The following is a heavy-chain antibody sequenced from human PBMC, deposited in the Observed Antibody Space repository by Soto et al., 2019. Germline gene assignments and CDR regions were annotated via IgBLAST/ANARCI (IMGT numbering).Heavy chain of an antibody. CDR1: GFICTSYD. CDR3: AKATATGGGAFDI. J-gene: IGHJ3*02. V-gene: IGHV3-23*01. D-gene: IGHD2-8*02. CDR2: ILVGGST. Sequence: GGFLRLSCAASGFICTSYDMSWVRQAPGKGLEWVSTILVGGSTHYEDSVKGRFTISRDRSKDTLYLQMNSLTAGDTAMYYCAKATATGGGAFDICGQGTMVTVSS.